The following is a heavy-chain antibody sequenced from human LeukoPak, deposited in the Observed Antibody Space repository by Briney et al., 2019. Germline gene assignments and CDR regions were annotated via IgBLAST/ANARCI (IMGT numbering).Heavy chain of an antibody. V-gene: IGHV3-30*02. CDR2: IRYDGGDK. D-gene: IGHD2-21*02. CDR3: AKGDTS. Sequence: GGSLRLSSAAPVFNFSNYDMHWVRQAPGKGREWVAFIRYDGGDKYYADYVKGRFTISRDNSKNTLYLQMNSLRTEDTAGYYCAKGDTSWGQGTLVTVSS. CDR1: VFNFSNYD. J-gene: IGHJ5*02.